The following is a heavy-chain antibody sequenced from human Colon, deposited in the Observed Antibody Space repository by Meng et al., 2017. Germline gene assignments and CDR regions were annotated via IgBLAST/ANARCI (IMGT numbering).Heavy chain of an antibody. CDR2: TYYRSKWYN. D-gene: IGHD1-26*01. Sequence: CAIPGDSVSSNSAAWNWIRQSPSRGLEWLGRTYYRSKWYNDYAVSVKSRITINPDTFKSQFSLQLNSVTPEDTAVYYCARAREGGWYFDLWGRGTLVTVSS. CDR1: GDSVSSNSAA. V-gene: IGHV6-1*01. CDR3: ARAREGGWYFDL. J-gene: IGHJ2*01.